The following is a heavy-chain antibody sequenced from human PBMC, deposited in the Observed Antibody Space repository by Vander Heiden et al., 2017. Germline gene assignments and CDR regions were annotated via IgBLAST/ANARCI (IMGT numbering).Heavy chain of an antibody. CDR1: GGPFSSYA. J-gene: IGHJ6*02. D-gene: IGHD6-13*01. CDR2: IIPIFGTA. CDR3: ARDQRLAAAGTSHYYYYYGMDV. V-gene: IGHV1-69*01. Sequence: QVQLVQSGAEVKKPGSSVKVSCKASGGPFSSYAISWVRQAPGQGLEWMGGIIPIFGTANYAQKFQGRVTITADESTSTAYMELSSLRSEDTAVYYCARDQRLAAAGTSHYYYYYGMDVWGQGTTVTVSS.